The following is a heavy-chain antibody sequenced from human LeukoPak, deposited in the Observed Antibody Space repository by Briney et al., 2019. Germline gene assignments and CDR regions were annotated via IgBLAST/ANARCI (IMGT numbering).Heavy chain of an antibody. Sequence: GGSLRLSCAASGFTFSSYSMNWVRQAPGKGLEWVANIKQDGSEKYYVDSVKGRFTISRDNAKNSLYLQMNSLRAEDTAVYYCARDHLEYYYDSSGYLDYWGQGTLVTVSS. D-gene: IGHD3-22*01. J-gene: IGHJ4*02. CDR3: ARDHLEYYYDSSGYLDY. V-gene: IGHV3-7*01. CDR2: IKQDGSEK. CDR1: GFTFSSYS.